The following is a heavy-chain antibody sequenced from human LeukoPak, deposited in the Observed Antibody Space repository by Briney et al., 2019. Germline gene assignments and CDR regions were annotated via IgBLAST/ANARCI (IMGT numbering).Heavy chain of an antibody. J-gene: IGHJ5*02. V-gene: IGHV1-69*01. CDR2: IIPIFGTA. CDR1: GGTFSSYA. D-gene: IGHD1-26*01. Sequence: SVKVSCKASGGTFSSYAISWVRQAPGQGLEWMGGIIPIFGTANYAQKFQGRVTITADESTSTAYMELSRLRSEDTAAYYCARGQVGDNWFDPWGQGTLVTVSS. CDR3: ARGQVGDNWFDP.